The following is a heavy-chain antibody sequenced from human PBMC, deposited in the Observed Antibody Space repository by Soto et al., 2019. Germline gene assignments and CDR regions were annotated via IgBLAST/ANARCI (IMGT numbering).Heavy chain of an antibody. D-gene: IGHD3-22*01. J-gene: IGHJ5*02. CDR1: GFTFSSYA. V-gene: IGHV3-23*01. CDR2: ISGSGGST. Sequence: EVRLLESGGGLVQPGGPLRLSCAASGFTFSSYAMTWVRQAPGKGLEWVSVISGSGGSTYYADSVKGRFTISRDNSKNMFYLEMNSLRAEDTAAYYCAKGITMLVVVIKTWGQGTLVSVSS. CDR3: AKGITMLVVVIKT.